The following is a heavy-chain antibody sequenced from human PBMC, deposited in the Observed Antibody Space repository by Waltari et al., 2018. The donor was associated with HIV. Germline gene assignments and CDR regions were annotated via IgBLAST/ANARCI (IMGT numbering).Heavy chain of an antibody. D-gene: IGHD6-19*01. CDR1: GFTSCGSL. CDR2: IRTKANSYAT. V-gene: IGHV3-73*01. Sequence: EVRLVESGGDLVQPGGSLNPPGEASGFTSCGSLLHWVRQDSGKGLEGVGRIRTKANSYATAYAASVKGRFIISRDDSKNTAYLQMNNLKTEDTAVYYCTRLVAAVAGTGYWGQGTLVTVSS. J-gene: IGHJ4*02. CDR3: TRLVAAVAGTGY.